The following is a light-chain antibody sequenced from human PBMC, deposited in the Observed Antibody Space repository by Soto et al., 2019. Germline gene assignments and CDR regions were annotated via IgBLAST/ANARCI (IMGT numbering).Light chain of an antibody. Sequence: QSALTQPASVSGSPGQSITISCTGTSSDVGGYDYVSWYQQHPGKAPKVIIYDVNNRPSGVSSRFSGSKSGNTASLSISGLQAEDEADYYCSSYEGSRSFVVFGGGTKLTVL. CDR1: SSDVGGYDY. V-gene: IGLV2-14*03. CDR2: DVN. CDR3: SSYEGSRSFVV. J-gene: IGLJ2*01.